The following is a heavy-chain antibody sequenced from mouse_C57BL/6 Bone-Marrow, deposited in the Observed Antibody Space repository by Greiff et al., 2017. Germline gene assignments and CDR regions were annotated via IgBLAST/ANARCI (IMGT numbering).Heavy chain of an antibody. Sequence: QVQLQQSGAELVKPGASVKMSCKASGYTFTTYPIEWMKQNHGKSLEWIGNFHPYNDDTKYNEKFKGKATLTVEKSSSTVYLELSRLTSDDSAVYDCERRYYGSSYDWYFDVWGTGTTVTVSS. J-gene: IGHJ1*03. CDR1: GYTFTTYP. CDR3: ERRYYGSSYDWYFDV. V-gene: IGHV1-47*01. CDR2: FHPYNDDT. D-gene: IGHD1-1*01.